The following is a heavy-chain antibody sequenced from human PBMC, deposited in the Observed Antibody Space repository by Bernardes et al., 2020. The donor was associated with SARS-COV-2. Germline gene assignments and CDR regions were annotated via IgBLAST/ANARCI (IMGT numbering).Heavy chain of an antibody. CDR2: ISGSGGGT. Sequence: GGSLRLSCAASGFTFSNYAMTWVRQAPGKGLEWVSSISGSGGGTYYADSVQGRFTVSRDYSTNTLYLQMDSLRAEDTAIYYCAKEAYSGYLETYHFYYGMDVWGQGPTVAVSS. CDR3: AKEAYSGYLETYHFYYGMDV. D-gene: IGHD5-12*01. CDR1: GFTFSNYA. V-gene: IGHV3-23*01. J-gene: IGHJ6*02.